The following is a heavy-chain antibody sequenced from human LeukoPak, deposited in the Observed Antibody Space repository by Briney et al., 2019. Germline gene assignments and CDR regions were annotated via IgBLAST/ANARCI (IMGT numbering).Heavy chain of an antibody. J-gene: IGHJ4*02. D-gene: IGHD6-13*01. CDR2: IKQDGGEK. CDR3: ARDNMRDGGIAAAGTDY. CDR1: GFTFSTYW. V-gene: IGHV3-7*01. Sequence: GGSLRLSCAASGFTFSTYWMSWVRQAPGKGLEWVANIKQDGGEKYYVDSVKGRLTISRDNAKNSLYLRMNSLRAEDTAVYYCARDNMRDGGIAAAGTDYWGQGTLVTVSS.